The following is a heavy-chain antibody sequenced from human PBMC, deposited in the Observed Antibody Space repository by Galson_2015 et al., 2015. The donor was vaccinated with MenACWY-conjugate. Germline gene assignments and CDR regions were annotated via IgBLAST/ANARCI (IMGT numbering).Heavy chain of an antibody. CDR3: ARDSPLGMDDSTYYYYMDV. J-gene: IGHJ6*03. CDR1: GYTFTSYA. D-gene: IGHD7-27*01. Sequence: SVKVSCKASGYTFTSYAMHWVRQAPGQRLEWMGWINAGNGNTKYSQKFQGRVTITRDKSTSTAYMELSSLRSEDTAVYYCARDSPLGMDDSTYYYYMDVWGKGTTVTVSS. CDR2: INAGNGNT. V-gene: IGHV1-3*01.